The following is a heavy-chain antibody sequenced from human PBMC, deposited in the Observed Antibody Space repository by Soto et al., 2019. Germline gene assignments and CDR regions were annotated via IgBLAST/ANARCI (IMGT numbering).Heavy chain of an antibody. CDR3: AGRYPYDSSGYHLDY. Sequence: SETLSLTCTVSGGSISSSSSYWGWVRQPPGKGLEWIGSMYNSGSTYYNPSLKSRVTISVGTSKNQFSLRLSSVTAADTAVYYCAGRYPYDSSGYHLDYWGQGTLVTVSS. J-gene: IGHJ4*02. V-gene: IGHV4-39*01. CDR1: GGSISSSSSY. CDR2: MYNSGST. D-gene: IGHD3-22*01.